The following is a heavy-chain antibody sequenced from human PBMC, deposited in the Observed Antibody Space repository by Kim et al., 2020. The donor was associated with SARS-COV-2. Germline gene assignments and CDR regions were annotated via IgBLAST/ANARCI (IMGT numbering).Heavy chain of an antibody. J-gene: IGHJ4*02. V-gene: IGHV1-69*02. D-gene: IGHD2-15*01. Sequence: AQKSQGRVPITAEKSASTAYMELSSLRSEDTAVYYCARAASEYGGNPFDYWGQGTLVTVSS. CDR3: ARAASEYGGNPFDY.